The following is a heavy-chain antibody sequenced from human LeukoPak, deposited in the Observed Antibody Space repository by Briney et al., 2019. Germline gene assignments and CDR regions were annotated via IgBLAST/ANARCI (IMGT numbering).Heavy chain of an antibody. CDR3: ARDQGGILTGYDFAFDI. CDR1: GFTFSSYG. V-gene: IGHV3-33*01. J-gene: IGHJ3*02. D-gene: IGHD3-9*01. CDR2: IWYDGSNK. Sequence: GGSLRLSCAASGFTFSSYGMHWVRQAPGKGLEWVAVIWYDGSNKYYADSVKGRFTISRDNSKNTLYLQMNSLRAEDTAVYYCARDQGGILTGYDFAFDIWGQGTMVTVSS.